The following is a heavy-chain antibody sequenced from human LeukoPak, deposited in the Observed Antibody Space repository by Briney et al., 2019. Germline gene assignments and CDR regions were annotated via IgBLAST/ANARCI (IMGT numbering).Heavy chain of an antibody. CDR2: TYYRSTWYN. D-gene: IGHD2-2*01. Sequence: SQTLSLTCAISGDSVSCNSVTWNWIRQSPPRGLEWLGRTYYRSTWYNDYAVSVRGRITVNPDTSKNQFSLHLNSVTPEGTAVYYCARRLTQYDCFDPWGQGILVTVSS. V-gene: IGHV6-1*01. CDR1: GDSVSCNSVT. J-gene: IGHJ5*02. CDR3: ARRLTQYDCFDP.